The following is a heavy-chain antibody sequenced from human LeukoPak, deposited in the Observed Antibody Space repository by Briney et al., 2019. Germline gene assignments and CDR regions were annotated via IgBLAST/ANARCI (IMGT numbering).Heavy chain of an antibody. Sequence: GESLKISCKGSGYRFNTYWIAWVRQMPGKGLEWMGIIYPGDSDTRYSPPFQGQVSISADKSINTAYLQWSSLKASDTAIYYCARRQYCSGGDCYSGAFDIWGQGTMVTVSS. J-gene: IGHJ3*02. V-gene: IGHV5-51*01. D-gene: IGHD2-15*01. CDR1: GYRFNTYW. CDR3: ARRQYCSGGDCYSGAFDI. CDR2: IYPGDSDT.